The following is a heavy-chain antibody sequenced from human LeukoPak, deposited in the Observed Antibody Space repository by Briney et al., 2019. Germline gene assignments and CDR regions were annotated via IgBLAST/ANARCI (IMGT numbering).Heavy chain of an antibody. CDR1: GYSISSGYY. D-gene: IGHD6-19*01. V-gene: IGHV4-38-2*02. J-gene: IGHJ4*02. Sequence: SETLSLTCTVSGYSISSGYYWGWIRQPPGKGLEWIGSIYHSGSTYYNPSLKSRVTISVDTSKNQFSLKLSPVTAADTAVYYCARDEGYSSGWCVDYWGQGTLVTVSS. CDR3: ARDEGYSSGWCVDY. CDR2: IYHSGST.